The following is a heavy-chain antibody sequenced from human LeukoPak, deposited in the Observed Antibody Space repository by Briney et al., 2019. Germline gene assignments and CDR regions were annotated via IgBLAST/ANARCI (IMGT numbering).Heavy chain of an antibody. D-gene: IGHD4-17*01. Sequence: SVRVSCKASGGTFSNYAINWVRQAPGQGLEWMGGIIPIFGTANYAQKFQGRVTITADKSTSTAYMELSSLRAEDTAVYYCARVTQKVTTLSWVARSGNNWFDPWGQGTLVTVSS. CDR1: GGTFSNYA. CDR3: ARVTQKVTTLSWVARSGNNWFDP. CDR2: IIPIFGTA. V-gene: IGHV1-69*06. J-gene: IGHJ5*02.